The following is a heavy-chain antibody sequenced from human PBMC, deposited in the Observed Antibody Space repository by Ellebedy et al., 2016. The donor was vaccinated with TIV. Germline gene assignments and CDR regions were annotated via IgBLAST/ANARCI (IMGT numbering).Heavy chain of an antibody. CDR2: IHPNSGDT. CDR1: GYTFTNYH. V-gene: IGHV1-2*06. J-gene: IGHJ4*02. D-gene: IGHD5-18*01. CDR3: ARGYNYGYDF. Sequence: ASVKVSCKAFGYTFTNYHIHWVRQGPGQGLEWMGRIHPNSGDTDFAQKFQGRVTMTRDTSISTAYMEVSRLRSDDTAVYYCARGYNYGYDFWGQGTLVTVSS.